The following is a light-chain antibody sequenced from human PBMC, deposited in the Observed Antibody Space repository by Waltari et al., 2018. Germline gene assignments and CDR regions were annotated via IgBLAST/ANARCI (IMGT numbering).Light chain of an antibody. Sequence: QTVVTQEPSLNVSPGGTVTRTCASSNGAVTSDYYPNCFKQKPGQPPTSLIFSTRKKHSWTPTRFSGSLLGGKAALTLSGVQPEDEAEYYCLLYYRGAVVFGGGTKVTVL. CDR1: NGAVTSDYY. V-gene: IGLV7-43*01. CDR2: STR. CDR3: LLYYRGAVV. J-gene: IGLJ2*01.